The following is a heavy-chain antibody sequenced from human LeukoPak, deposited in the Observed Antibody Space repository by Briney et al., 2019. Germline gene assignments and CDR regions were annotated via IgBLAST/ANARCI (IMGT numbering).Heavy chain of an antibody. V-gene: IGHV3-49*04. Sequence: GGSLRLSCSGSGFIFADHHITWVRQAPGKGLEWVGFIRRKPYGGTAEYAASVKGRFTISRDDSNSIAYLQMDSLKTEDTAAYYCTRKAAIFDGDYFDYWGQGTLVTVSS. CDR2: IRRKPYGGTA. CDR1: GFIFADHH. D-gene: IGHD3-16*01. CDR3: TRKAAIFDGDYFDY. J-gene: IGHJ4*02.